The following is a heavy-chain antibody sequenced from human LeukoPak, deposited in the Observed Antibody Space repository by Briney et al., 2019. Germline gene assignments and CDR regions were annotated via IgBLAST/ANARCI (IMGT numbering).Heavy chain of an antibody. J-gene: IGHJ4*02. V-gene: IGHV3-23*01. Sequence: GGSLRLSCAASGFTFSIYAMSWVRQAPGKGLEWVSAISGSGRSTYYADSVKGRFTISRDNSKNTLYLQMNSLRAEDTAVYYCAKDSYSGSYDYWGQGTLVTVSS. D-gene: IGHD1-26*01. CDR2: ISGSGRST. CDR3: AKDSYSGSYDY. CDR1: GFTFSIYA.